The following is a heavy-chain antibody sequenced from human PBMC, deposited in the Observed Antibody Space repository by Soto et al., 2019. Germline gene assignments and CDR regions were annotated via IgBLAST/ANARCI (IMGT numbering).Heavy chain of an antibody. CDR2: IYYSGST. D-gene: IGHD4-17*01. CDR1: GYSIASGDYY. J-gene: IGHJ5*02. V-gene: IGHV4-30-4*01. CDR3: ARAPTTMTTFTVWFDP. Sequence: SETLSLTCAVSGYSIASGDYYWSWIRQPPGKGLEWIGYIYYSGSTYYNPSLKSRVTISVDTSKNQFSLKLSSVTAADTAVYYCARAPTTMTTFTVWFDPWGQGTLVTVSS.